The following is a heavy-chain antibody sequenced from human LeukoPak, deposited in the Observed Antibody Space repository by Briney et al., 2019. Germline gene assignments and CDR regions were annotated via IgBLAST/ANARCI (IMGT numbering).Heavy chain of an antibody. CDR1: GYTFTDYY. J-gene: IGHJ3*02. CDR3: AREVCYDSSGCDAFDI. Sequence: ASVKVSCKASGYTFTDYYIHWVRQAPGQGLEWMGIINPSGGSTSYAQKFQGRVTMTRDTSTSTVYMELSSLRSEDTAVYYCAREVCYDSSGCDAFDIWGQGTMVTVSS. V-gene: IGHV1-46*01. CDR2: INPSGGST. D-gene: IGHD3-22*01.